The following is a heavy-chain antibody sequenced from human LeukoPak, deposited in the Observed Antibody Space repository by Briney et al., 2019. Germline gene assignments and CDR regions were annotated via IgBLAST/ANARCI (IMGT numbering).Heavy chain of an antibody. J-gene: IGHJ4*02. V-gene: IGHV4-39*07. CDR1: GGSISSSSYY. CDR2: IYYSGST. CDR3: ARGGFVYYGSGSYYYY. Sequence: SETLSLTCTVSGGSISSSSYYWGWIRQPPGQGLEWIGSIYYSGSTYYNPSLKSRVTISVDTSKNQFSLKLSSVTAADTAVYYCARGGFVYYGSGSYYYYWGQGTLVTVSS. D-gene: IGHD3-10*01.